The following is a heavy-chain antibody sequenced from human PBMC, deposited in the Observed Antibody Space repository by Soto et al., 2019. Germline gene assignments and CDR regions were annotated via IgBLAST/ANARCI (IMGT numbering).Heavy chain of an antibody. CDR3: AKDFQPGLIVPTKSGFDP. CDR2: PSTGGNT. V-gene: IGHV3-23*01. CDR1: GFPFSTYA. Sequence: EVQLLESGGVLVQRGWSLRLSCEASGFPFSTYAMTWVRQVPGKGLEWVSTPSTGGNTEFAESVRGRFTVFRENSTYTIYIQMSSLRAEDSAIYFCAKDFQPGLIVPTKSGFDPWGQGTPVTVSS. J-gene: IGHJ5*02. D-gene: IGHD2-15*01.